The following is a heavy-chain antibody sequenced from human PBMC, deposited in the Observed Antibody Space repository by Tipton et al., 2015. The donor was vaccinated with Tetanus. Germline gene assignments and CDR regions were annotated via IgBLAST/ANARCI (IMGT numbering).Heavy chain of an antibody. Sequence: TLSLTCSVSGASISTLNYYWAWIRQPPGRGLEWIGAISYRGETHFNPSLGSRVSMSVDTSKNQFSVGLSSVTAADTAVYFCARHYDTSGYYFVWGQGVLVTVSS. V-gene: IGHV4-39*01. CDR2: ISYRGET. CDR3: ARHYDTSGYYFV. D-gene: IGHD3-22*01. CDR1: GASISTLNYY. J-gene: IGHJ4*02.